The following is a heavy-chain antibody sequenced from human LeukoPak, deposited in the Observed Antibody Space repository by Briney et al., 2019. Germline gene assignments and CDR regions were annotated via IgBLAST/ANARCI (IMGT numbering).Heavy chain of an antibody. V-gene: IGHV4-4*09. Sequence: SETLSLTCTVSGGSISSYYWSWIRQPPGKGLEWIGYIYATGSTSYNPSLKSRVTISVDTSKNQFSLNLRSVTAADTAVYYCARQTSCSSTSCYVRAFDIWGQGTMVTVSS. D-gene: IGHD2-2*01. CDR2: IYATGST. J-gene: IGHJ3*02. CDR3: ARQTSCSSTSCYVRAFDI. CDR1: GGSISSYY.